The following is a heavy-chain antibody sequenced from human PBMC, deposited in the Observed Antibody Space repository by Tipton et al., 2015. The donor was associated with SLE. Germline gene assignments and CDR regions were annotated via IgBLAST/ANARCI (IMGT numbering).Heavy chain of an antibody. CDR3: VADLYSGNYLGYYYMDV. D-gene: IGHD1-26*01. CDR2: IVVGSGNT. CDR1: GFSISSHA. J-gene: IGHJ6*03. V-gene: IGHV1-58*01. Sequence: QSGAEVKKPGTSVKVSCKASGFSISSHALQWVRQARGQRLEWMGCIVVGSGNTKYAQKFQERVTITRDMSTGTAYMDLGSLTSEDTAVYYCVADLYSGNYLGYYYMDVWGKGTTVTVSS.